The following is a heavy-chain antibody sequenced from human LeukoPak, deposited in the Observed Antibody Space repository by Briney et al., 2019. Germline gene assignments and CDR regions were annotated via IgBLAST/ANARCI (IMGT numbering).Heavy chain of an antibody. CDR1: GFTFSSYD. CDR3: AKRGGTESFYYYYMDV. V-gene: IGHV3-23*01. D-gene: IGHD2-15*01. CDR2: ISRSGGTT. Sequence: GSLRLSCAASGFTFSSYDMTWVRQTPGKGLEWVALISRSGGTTYYGGSGKGRFTISRDNAKNTLYLQMNNLRAEDTAEYYCAKRGGTESFYYYYMDVWGKGTAVTGAS. J-gene: IGHJ6*03.